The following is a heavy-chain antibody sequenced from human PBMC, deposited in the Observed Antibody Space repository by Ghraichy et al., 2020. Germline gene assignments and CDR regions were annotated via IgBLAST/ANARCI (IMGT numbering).Heavy chain of an antibody. D-gene: IGHD1-26*01. V-gene: IGHV1-46*01. J-gene: IGHJ4*02. CDR1: GYTFTSYY. CDR2: INPSGRSS. CDR3: ARGGSYRNYFDY. Sequence: ASVKVSCKASGYTFTSYYINWVRQAPGLGLEWLGIINPSGRSSSYAQNFQGRLSMTRDTSTTTVYMELSSLRSEDTAVYYCARGGSYRNYFDYWVQGTLVTVSS.